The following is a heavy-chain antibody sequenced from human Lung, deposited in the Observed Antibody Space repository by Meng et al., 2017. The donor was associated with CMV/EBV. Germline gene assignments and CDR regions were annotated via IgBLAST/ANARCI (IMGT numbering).Heavy chain of an antibody. Sequence: AVKVSCXASGYTFTGYYLHWVRQDPGQGLEWRGWINSKIGDANYTQKFQGRVTVTRDTSISTAYMELKRLTYDDTAVYFCARKVFRASDAFDSWGQGTMVTVSS. CDR3: ARKVFRASDAFDS. CDR1: GYTFTGYY. V-gene: IGHV1-2*02. CDR2: INSKIGDA. J-gene: IGHJ3*02.